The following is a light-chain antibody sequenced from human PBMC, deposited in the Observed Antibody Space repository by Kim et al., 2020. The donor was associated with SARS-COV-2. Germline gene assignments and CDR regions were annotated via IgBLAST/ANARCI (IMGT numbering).Light chain of an antibody. CDR3: QQDYNLLT. V-gene: IGKV3D-7*01. J-gene: IGKJ4*01. Sequence: PGERVTLSCRASQSVSSSYLTWYQQKPGQAPRLPIYGASSRATGIPARFSGSGSGTDFTLTISSLQPEDFAVYYCQQDYNLLTFGGWTKVDI. CDR1: QSVSSSY. CDR2: GAS.